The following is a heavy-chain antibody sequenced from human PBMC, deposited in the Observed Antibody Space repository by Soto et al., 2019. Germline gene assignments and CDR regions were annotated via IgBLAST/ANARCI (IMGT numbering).Heavy chain of an antibody. J-gene: IGHJ5*02. D-gene: IGHD2-15*01. Sequence: QVQLVQSGAEVKKPGSSVKVSCKASGGTLSNYAITWVRQAPGQGLKWLGRIIPIFGTTDYAQKFQRRVTITPDESTTTAYMELSSLRADDTAVYYCAKDGGREGYFGNWFDPWGQGTLVTVSS. CDR2: IIPIFGTT. CDR1: GGTLSNYA. V-gene: IGHV1-69*15. CDR3: AKDGGREGYFGNWFDP.